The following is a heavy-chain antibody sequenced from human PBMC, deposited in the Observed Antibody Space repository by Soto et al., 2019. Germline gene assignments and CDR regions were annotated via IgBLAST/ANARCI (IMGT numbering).Heavy chain of an antibody. Sequence: QVHLQESGPGLVKPSETLSLTCTVSGGSISGHYWSWIRQPPGEGLEWIGFISHRGSTSYNPSLKTRVTLSLDTSKNQLSLKLSSVTAADTAFYFCAWYTGTYYVYWGQGTLVTVSS. CDR2: ISHRGST. CDR3: AWYTGTYYVY. J-gene: IGHJ4*02. CDR1: GGSISGHY. V-gene: IGHV4-59*11. D-gene: IGHD1-26*01.